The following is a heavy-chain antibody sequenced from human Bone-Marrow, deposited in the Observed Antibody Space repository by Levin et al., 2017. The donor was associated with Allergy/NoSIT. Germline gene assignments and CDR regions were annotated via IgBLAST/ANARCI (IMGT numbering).Heavy chain of an antibody. CDR1: GYTFTGYY. CDR2: INPNSGGT. V-gene: IGHV1-2*02. CDR3: ARAHITMVRVLGAFDI. J-gene: IGHJ3*02. Sequence: ASVKVSCKASGYTFTGYYMHWVRQAPGQGLEWMGWINPNSGGTNYAQKFQGRVTMTRDTSISTAYMELSRLRSDDTAVYYCARAHITMVRVLGAFDIWGQGTMVTVSS. D-gene: IGHD3-10*01.